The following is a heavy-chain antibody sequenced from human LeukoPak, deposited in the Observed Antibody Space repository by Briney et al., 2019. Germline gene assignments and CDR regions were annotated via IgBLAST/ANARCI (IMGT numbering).Heavy chain of an antibody. CDR1: GYTFTGFY. CDR2: INPKSGGT. D-gene: IGHD3-3*01. CDR3: AREITIFGVAETRAFSEYFQH. V-gene: IGHV1-2*02. J-gene: IGHJ1*01. Sequence: GASVKVSCKASGYTFTGFYLHWVRQAPGQGLEWMGWINPKSGGTNSAQTFQGRVTMTRDTSISTAYMELSRLRSDDTAVYFCAREITIFGVAETRAFSEYFQHWGQGTLVTVSS.